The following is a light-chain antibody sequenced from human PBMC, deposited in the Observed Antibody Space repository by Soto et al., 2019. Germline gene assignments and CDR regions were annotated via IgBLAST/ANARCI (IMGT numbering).Light chain of an antibody. CDR3: QQYYSYPPT. CDR1: QGISSY. V-gene: IGKV1-8*01. CDR2: AAS. Sequence: AIRMTQSPSSLSASTGDRVTITCRASQGISSYLAWYQQKPGKAPKLLIYAASTLQSGVPSRFSGSGSGTDFTLTIXXLXXXXXXXXYCQQYYSYPPTFGQGTRLEIK. J-gene: IGKJ5*01.